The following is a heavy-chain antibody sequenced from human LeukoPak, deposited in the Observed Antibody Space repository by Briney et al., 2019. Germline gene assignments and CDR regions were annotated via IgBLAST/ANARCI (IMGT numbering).Heavy chain of an antibody. Sequence: GSSVKVSCKASGGTFSSYAISWVRQAPGQGLEWMGGIIPIFGTANYAQKFQGRVTITTDESTSTAYMELSSLRSEDTAVYYCARGYRITMVRGVTPSYYMDVWGKGTTVTVSS. CDR1: GGTFSSYA. CDR3: ARGYRITMVRGVTPSYYMDV. V-gene: IGHV1-69*05. CDR2: IIPIFGTA. J-gene: IGHJ6*03. D-gene: IGHD3-10*01.